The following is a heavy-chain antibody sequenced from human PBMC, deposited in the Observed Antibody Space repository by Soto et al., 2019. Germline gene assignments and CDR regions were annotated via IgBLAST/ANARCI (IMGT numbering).Heavy chain of an antibody. CDR3: AIQRDFWSGYYQC. D-gene: IGHD3-3*01. V-gene: IGHV3-23*01. CDR1: GFPFSSYA. CDR2: ISGSGGST. J-gene: IGHJ4*02. Sequence: GSLRLSCAASGFPFSSYAMSWVRQAPGKGLEWVSAISGSGGSTYYADSVKGRFTISRDNSKNTLYLQMNSLRAEDTAVYYCAIQRDFWSGYYQCWGQGTLVTVSS.